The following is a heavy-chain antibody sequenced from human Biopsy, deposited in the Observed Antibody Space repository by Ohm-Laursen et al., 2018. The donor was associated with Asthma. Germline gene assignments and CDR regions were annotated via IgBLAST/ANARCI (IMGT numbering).Heavy chain of an antibody. Sequence: AASVTVSCKTSGYTFNSAGITWVRQAPGQGLEWMGWLSVYNGNTKVAQKLQDRVTMITDTSTSTAYMELRSLRSDDTAVYFCARAVDYSHYYGIDVWGQGTTVTVS. D-gene: IGHD3-10*01. V-gene: IGHV1-18*01. J-gene: IGHJ6*02. CDR1: GYTFNSAG. CDR2: LSVYNGNT. CDR3: ARAVDYSHYYGIDV.